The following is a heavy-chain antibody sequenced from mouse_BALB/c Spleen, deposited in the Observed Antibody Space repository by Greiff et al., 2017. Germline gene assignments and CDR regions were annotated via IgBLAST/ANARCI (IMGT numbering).Heavy chain of an antibody. CDR3: ARKSPYGNYFDY. CDR1: GFSLTSYG. J-gene: IGHJ2*01. CDR2: IWSGGST. Sequence: VQRVESGPGLVQPSQSLSITCTVSGFSLTSYGVHWVRQSPGKGLEWLGVIWSGGSTDYNAAFISRLSISKDNSKSQVFFKMNSLQANDTAIYYCARKSPYGNYFDYWGQGTTLTVSS. D-gene: IGHD2-1*01. V-gene: IGHV2-2*02.